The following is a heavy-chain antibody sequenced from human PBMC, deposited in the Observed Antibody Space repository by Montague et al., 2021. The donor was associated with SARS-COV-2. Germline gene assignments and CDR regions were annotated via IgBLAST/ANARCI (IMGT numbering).Heavy chain of an antibody. CDR1: GGSINNGDHY. D-gene: IGHD3-22*01. CDR3: ARGLHDTSGSTYLTPFRFDP. J-gene: IGHJ5*02. V-gene: IGHV4-31*03. CDR2: IYSSGST. Sequence: TLSLTRTVSGGSINNGDHYWSWIRQHPGKGLEWIGYIYSSGSTYYNPSLKSRVTISADTSKNQFSLKLSSVTAADTAVYYCARGLHDTSGSTYLTPFRFDPWGQGTLVTVSS.